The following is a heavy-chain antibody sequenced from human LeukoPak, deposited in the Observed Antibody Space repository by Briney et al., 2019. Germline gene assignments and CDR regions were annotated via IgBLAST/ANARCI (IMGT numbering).Heavy chain of an antibody. Sequence: ASVKVSCKASGGTFSSYAISWVRQAPGQGLEWMGGIIPIFGTANYAQKFQGRVAITADESTSTAYMELSSLRSEDTAVCYCAHAPVVAGYCSGGSCYVAFDIWGQGTMVTVSS. D-gene: IGHD2-15*01. V-gene: IGHV1-69*13. CDR3: AHAPVVAGYCSGGSCYVAFDI. J-gene: IGHJ3*02. CDR2: IIPIFGTA. CDR1: GGTFSSYA.